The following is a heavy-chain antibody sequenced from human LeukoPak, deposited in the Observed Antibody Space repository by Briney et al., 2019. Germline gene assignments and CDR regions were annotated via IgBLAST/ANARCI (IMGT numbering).Heavy chain of an antibody. CDR1: GFTFSDYY. V-gene: IGHV3-11*04. D-gene: IGHD6-13*01. CDR2: ISSSGSML. CDR3: ARVGSIAAAGTVDY. Sequence: GGSLRLSCTVSGFTFSDYYMSWVRQAPGKGLEWVSYISSSGSMLHYADSVKGRFTISRDNARNSLYLQMNSLRAEDTAVYYCARVGSIAAAGTVDYWGQGTLVTVSS. J-gene: IGHJ4*02.